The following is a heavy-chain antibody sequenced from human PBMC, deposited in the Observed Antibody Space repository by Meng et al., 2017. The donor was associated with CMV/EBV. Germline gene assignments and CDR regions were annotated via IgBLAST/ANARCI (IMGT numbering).Heavy chain of an antibody. D-gene: IGHD3-3*01. CDR2: IIPILGIA. Sequence: SVPVSCKASGCTFRSYAISWLRQAPGQGLDWMGGIIPILGIANYAQKFQGRVTITADKSTSTAYMELSSLRSEDTAVYDCARSPVGNPLYDFWSGYFDYWGQGTLVTVSS. CDR1: GCTFRSYA. V-gene: IGHV1-69*10. CDR3: ARSPVGNPLYDFWSGYFDY. J-gene: IGHJ4*02.